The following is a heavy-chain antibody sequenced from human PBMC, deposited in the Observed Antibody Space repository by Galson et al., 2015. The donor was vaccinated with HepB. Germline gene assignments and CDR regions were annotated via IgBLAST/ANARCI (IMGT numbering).Heavy chain of an antibody. CDR2: ISSSSSYI. J-gene: IGHJ4*02. D-gene: IGHD3-10*01. Sequence: SLRLSCAASGFTFSSYSMNWVRQAPGKGLEWVSSISSSSSYIYYADPVKGRFTISRDNAKNSLYLQMNSLRAEDTAVYYCARAIYDWFGELLSHFDYWGQGTLVTVSS. CDR3: ARAIYDWFGELLSHFDY. V-gene: IGHV3-21*01. CDR1: GFTFSSYS.